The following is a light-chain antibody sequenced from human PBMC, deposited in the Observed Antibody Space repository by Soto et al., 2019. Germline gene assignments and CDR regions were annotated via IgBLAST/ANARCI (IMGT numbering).Light chain of an antibody. J-gene: IGKJ5*01. CDR1: QSVSSY. Sequence: EIVMTQSPAILSVSPGERATLSCRASQSVSSYLAWYQQKPGQAPRLLIYGASTRATGVPARFSGSGSGTEFTLTISSLQSEDFAVYYCQQCNDWPLITFGQGTRLEAK. CDR3: QQCNDWPLIT. CDR2: GAS. V-gene: IGKV3-15*01.